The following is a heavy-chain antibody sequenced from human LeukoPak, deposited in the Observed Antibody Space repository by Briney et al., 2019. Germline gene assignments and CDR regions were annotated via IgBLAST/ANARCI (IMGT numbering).Heavy chain of an antibody. J-gene: IGHJ4*02. V-gene: IGHV3-30*02. CDR1: GFTFSNYG. CDR3: ARGLGYCTSTTCLLPFDY. CDR2: IPYDGSNE. D-gene: IGHD2-2*01. Sequence: GGSLRLSCAASGFTFSNYGMHWVRQAPGKGLEWVAFIPYDGSNEYYADSVKGRFTISRDNSKNTLYLQMNSLRAEDTAMYYCARGLGYCTSTTCLLPFDYWGQGTLVTVSS.